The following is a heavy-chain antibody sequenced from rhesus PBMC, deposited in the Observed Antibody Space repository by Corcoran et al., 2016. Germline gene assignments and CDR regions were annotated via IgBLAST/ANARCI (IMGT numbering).Heavy chain of an antibody. CDR1: GGSIRRHY. D-gene: IGHD6-31*01. J-gene: IGHJ4*01. CDR2: VYVRSGST. CDR3: ARRSSGWYYVDY. V-gene: IGHV4-165*01. Sequence: QVPLQESGPGLVKPSETLSLTCAVSGGSIRRHYWSWIRQPPGQGLEWIVYVYVRSGSTYYNPSLKSRVTISTDTSKNQFSLKRSSVTAADTAVYYCARRSSGWYYVDYWGQGVLVTVSS.